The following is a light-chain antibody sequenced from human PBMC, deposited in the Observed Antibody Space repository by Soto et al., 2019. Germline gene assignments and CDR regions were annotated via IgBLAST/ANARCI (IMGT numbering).Light chain of an antibody. V-gene: IGLV1-47*02. J-gene: IGLJ3*02. CDR2: SNN. CDR3: ATWDDSLSGQV. CDR1: SSNIGTNY. Sequence: QSVLTQPPSASGTPGQRVTISCSGSSSNIGTNYVYWYLHLPGAAPKLLIYSNNQRPSGVPDRFSGSKSGTSASLAISGLRSDDEADYYCATWDDSLSGQVFGGGTQLTVL.